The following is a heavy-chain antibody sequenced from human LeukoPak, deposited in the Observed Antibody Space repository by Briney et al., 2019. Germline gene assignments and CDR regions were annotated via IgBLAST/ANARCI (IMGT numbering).Heavy chain of an antibody. J-gene: IGHJ6*02. Sequence: PSETLSLTCTVSGDSISSYYWSWIRQPPGKGLEWIGYIHYSGSTNYNPSLTSRVTISVDTSKSQFSLKMSSVTAADTAVYYCALGITIFGVVVNYYGMDVWGQGTTVTVSS. CDR1: GDSISSYY. D-gene: IGHD3-3*01. CDR2: IHYSGST. V-gene: IGHV4-59*01. CDR3: ALGITIFGVVVNYYGMDV.